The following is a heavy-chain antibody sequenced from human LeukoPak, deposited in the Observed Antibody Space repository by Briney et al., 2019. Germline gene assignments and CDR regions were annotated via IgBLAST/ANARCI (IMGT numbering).Heavy chain of an antibody. D-gene: IGHD3-3*01. CDR3: ARDATLAPFWSGYYSGHNRFDP. V-gene: IGHV4-38-2*02. Sequence: PSETLSLTCAVSGYSISSGYYWGWIRQPPGKGLEWIGSIYHSGSTYYNPSLKSRVTISVDTSKNQFSLKLSSVTAADTAVYYCARDATLAPFWSGYYSGHNRFDPWGQGTLVTVSS. J-gene: IGHJ5*02. CDR2: IYHSGST. CDR1: GYSISSGYY.